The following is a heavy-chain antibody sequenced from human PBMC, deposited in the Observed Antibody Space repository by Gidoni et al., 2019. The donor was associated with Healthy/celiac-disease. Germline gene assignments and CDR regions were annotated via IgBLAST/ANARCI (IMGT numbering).Heavy chain of an antibody. CDR1: GFTFSGSA. V-gene: IGHV3-73*02. Sequence: EVQLVESGGGLVQPGGSLKLSCAASGFTFSGSAMHWVRQASGKGLEWVGRIRSKANSYATAYAASVKGRFTISRDDSKNTAYLQMNSLKTEDTAVYYCTSGCCWNYAGPNWFDPWGQGTLVTVSS. CDR3: TSGCCWNYAGPNWFDP. CDR2: IRSKANSYAT. J-gene: IGHJ5*02. D-gene: IGHD1-7*01.